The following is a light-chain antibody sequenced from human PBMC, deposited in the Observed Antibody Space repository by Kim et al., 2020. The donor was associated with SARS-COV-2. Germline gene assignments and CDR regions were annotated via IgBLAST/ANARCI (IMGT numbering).Light chain of an antibody. CDR2: GAS. CDR1: QSVSSNY. CDR3: QQYGSSLSLT. V-gene: IGKV3-20*01. J-gene: IGKJ4*01. Sequence: EIVLTQSPGTLSLSPGERATLSCRASQSVSSNYLAWYQQKPGQAPRLLIYGASSRATGIPDRFSGSGSGTDFTLTISRLEPEDFAVYYCQQYGSSLSLTFGGGTKVEIK.